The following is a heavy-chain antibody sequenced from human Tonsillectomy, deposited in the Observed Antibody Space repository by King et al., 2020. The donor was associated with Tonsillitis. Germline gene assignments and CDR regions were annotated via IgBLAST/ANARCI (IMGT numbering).Heavy chain of an antibody. V-gene: IGHV1-2*02. CDR3: ARESSTWYNWFDP. J-gene: IGHJ5*02. D-gene: IGHD6-13*01. CDR1: GYTFTGYY. Sequence: VQLVESGAEVKKPGASVKVSCKASGYTFTGYYIQWVRQAPGQGLEWMGWMNPTIGGTTYAQMFQGRVTMTRDTSISTAYMELSRLRSDDTAVYYCARESSTWYNWFDPWGQGTLVTVSS. CDR2: MNPTIGGT.